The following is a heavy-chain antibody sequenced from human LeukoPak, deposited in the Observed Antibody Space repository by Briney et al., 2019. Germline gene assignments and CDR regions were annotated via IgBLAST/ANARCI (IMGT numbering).Heavy chain of an antibody. CDR3: ARGSYCSGGACSPVGAFDI. CDR2: IGTAGDT. V-gene: IGHV3-13*01. J-gene: IGHJ3*02. D-gene: IGHD2-15*01. Sequence: GGSLRLSCAASGFTFSSYDMHWVRQAPEKGLEWVSGIGTAGDTYYPGSIKGRFTLSRENAKNSLFLQMNGLRVGDTAVYYCARGSYCSGGACSPVGAFDIWGQGTVVTVSS. CDR1: GFTFSSYD.